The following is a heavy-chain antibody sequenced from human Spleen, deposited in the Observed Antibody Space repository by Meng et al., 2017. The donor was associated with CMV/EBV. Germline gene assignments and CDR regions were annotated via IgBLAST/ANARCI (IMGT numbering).Heavy chain of an antibody. Sequence: CSGSACTFTCYALSWVRQAPGQALERLGGFIPLFGTPQYAQVFQGRVTITTAESTGTAYLELNSMSSYDTALYSCAHSYSNDPHCLDSWGQGTLVTVSS. CDR3: AHSYSNDPHCLDS. D-gene: IGHD1-1*01. J-gene: IGHJ5*01. V-gene: IGHV1-69*05. CDR2: FIPLFGTP. CDR1: ACTFTCYA.